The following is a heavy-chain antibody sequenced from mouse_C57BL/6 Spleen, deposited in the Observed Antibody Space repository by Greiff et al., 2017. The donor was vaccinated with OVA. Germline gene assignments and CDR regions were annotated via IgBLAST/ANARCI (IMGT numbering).Heavy chain of an antibody. J-gene: IGHJ1*03. CDR3: TFDYYGSSYWYFDV. Sequence: DVKLQESGAELVRPGASVKLSCTASGFNIKDYYMHWVKQRPEQGLEWIGRIDPEDGDTEYAPKFQGKATMTADTSSNTAYLQLSSLTSEDTAVYYCTFDYYGSSYWYFDVWGTGTTVTVSS. CDR1: GFNIKDYY. D-gene: IGHD1-1*01. V-gene: IGHV14-1*01. CDR2: IDPEDGDT.